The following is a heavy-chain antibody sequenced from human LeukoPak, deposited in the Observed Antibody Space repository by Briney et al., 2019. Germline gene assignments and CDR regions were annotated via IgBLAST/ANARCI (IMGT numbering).Heavy chain of an antibody. CDR2: IYYSGIT. J-gene: IGHJ4*02. CDR1: GGSIRSRSYY. D-gene: IGHD6-19*01. CDR3: ARLAVAGTPDDY. V-gene: IGHV4-39*07. Sequence: SETLSLTCTVSGGSIRSRSYYWGWIRQPPGKVLEWIGNIYYSGITYYNPSLKSRVTISVDTSKNQFSLKLSSVTAADTAVYYCARLAVAGTPDDYWGQGTLVTVSS.